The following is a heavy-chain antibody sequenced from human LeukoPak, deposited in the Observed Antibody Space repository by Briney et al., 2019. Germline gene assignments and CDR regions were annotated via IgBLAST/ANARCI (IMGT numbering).Heavy chain of an antibody. CDR3: ARLTTVTAPRLDY. J-gene: IGHJ4*02. D-gene: IGHD4-17*01. CDR1: GYSISSGYY. V-gene: IGHV4-38-2*01. CDR2: IYHSGST. Sequence: SETLSLTCAVSGYSISSGYYWGWIRQPPGKGLEWVGSIYHSGSTYYNPSLKSRVTISVDTSKNQFSLKLSSVTAADTAVYYCARLTTVTAPRLDYWGQGTLVTVSS.